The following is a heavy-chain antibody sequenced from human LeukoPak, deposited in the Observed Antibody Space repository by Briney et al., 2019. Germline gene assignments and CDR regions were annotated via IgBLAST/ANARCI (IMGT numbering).Heavy chain of an antibody. J-gene: IGHJ4*02. CDR2: IIPIFGTA. Sequence: SVTLSCNASGGTFSSYAISWVRQAPGQGLEWMGRIIPIFGTATYAQKFQGRVTITTDESTSTAYMELSSLRSEEPAVHYCAMTRVTTLKARFDYWGQGTLVTVTS. CDR3: AMTRVTTLKARFDY. CDR1: GGTFSSYA. V-gene: IGHV1-69*05. D-gene: IGHD4-17*01.